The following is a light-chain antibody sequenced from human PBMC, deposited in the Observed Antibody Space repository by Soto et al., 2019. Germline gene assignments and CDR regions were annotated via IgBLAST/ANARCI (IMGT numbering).Light chain of an antibody. CDR1: QSVSSSY. Sequence: EIVLTQSPGTLSLSPGERATLSCRASQSVSSSYLAWYRQKPGQAPSLLIYGASRRATGIPDRFSGSGSGTDFTLTISRLGPEDFAVYYCQQHDRSPWTFGQGTKVEVK. CDR2: GAS. CDR3: QQHDRSPWT. V-gene: IGKV3-20*01. J-gene: IGKJ1*01.